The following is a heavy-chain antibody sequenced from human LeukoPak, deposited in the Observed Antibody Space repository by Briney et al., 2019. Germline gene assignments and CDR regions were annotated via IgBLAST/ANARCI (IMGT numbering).Heavy chain of an antibody. V-gene: IGHV1-2*04. D-gene: IGHD4-17*01. J-gene: IGHJ5*02. Sequence: ASVKVSCKASGYTFTGYYMHWVRQAPGQGLEWMGWINPNSGGTNYAQKLQGWVTMTRDTSISTAYMELSRLRSDDTAVYYCARSDYGDYPNWFDPWGQGTLVTVSS. CDR1: GYTFTGYY. CDR3: ARSDYGDYPNWFDP. CDR2: INPNSGGT.